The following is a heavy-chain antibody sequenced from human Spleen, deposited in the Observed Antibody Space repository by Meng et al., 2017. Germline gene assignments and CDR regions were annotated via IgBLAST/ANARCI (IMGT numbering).Heavy chain of an antibody. J-gene: IGHJ4*02. D-gene: IGHD5-18*01. Sequence: GESLKISCAASGFTFSSYAMHWVRQAPGKGLEWVAVISYDGSNKYYADSVKGRFTISRDNSKNTLYLQMNSLRAEDTAVYYCATIQLSSYFDYWGQGTLVTVSS. CDR3: ATIQLSSYFDY. CDR2: ISYDGSNK. V-gene: IGHV3-30*04. CDR1: GFTFSSYA.